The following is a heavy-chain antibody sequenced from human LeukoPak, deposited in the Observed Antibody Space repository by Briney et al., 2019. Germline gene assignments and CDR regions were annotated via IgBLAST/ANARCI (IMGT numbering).Heavy chain of an antibody. CDR3: AREFDGSASGAGY. V-gene: IGHV3-21*01. CDR1: GFTFSSYW. Sequence: GGSLRLSCAAAGFTFSSYWMSWVRQAPGKGLEWVSSMSSSSGLIYYGDSVKGRFTVSRDNAKRSLYLQMNSLRADDTAVYYCAREFDGSASGAGYWGQGTLVTVSS. D-gene: IGHD1-26*01. CDR2: MSSSSGLI. J-gene: IGHJ4*02.